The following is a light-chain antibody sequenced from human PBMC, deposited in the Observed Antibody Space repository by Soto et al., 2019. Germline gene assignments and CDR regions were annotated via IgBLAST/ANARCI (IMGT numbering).Light chain of an antibody. CDR2: DDN. Sequence: QSAPTQPASVSGSPGQSVTISCTGTSSDIGNHNLVSWYQHHSGKAPKVIIYDDNKRPSGVSDRFSASKSDNTASLTLSGLQPEDDADYYCCSSTARNTFDVLFGGGTQLTVL. J-gene: IGLJ2*01. V-gene: IGLV2-23*02. CDR1: SSDIGNHNL. CDR3: CSSTARNTFDVL.